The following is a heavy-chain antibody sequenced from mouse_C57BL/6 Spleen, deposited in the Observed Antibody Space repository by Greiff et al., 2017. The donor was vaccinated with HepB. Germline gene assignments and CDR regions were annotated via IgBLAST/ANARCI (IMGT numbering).Heavy chain of an antibody. CDR2: IHPNSGST. D-gene: IGHD1-1*01. V-gene: IGHV1-64*01. Sequence: QVQLQQPGAELVKPGASVKLSCKASGYTFTSYWMHWVKQRPGQGLEWIGMIHPNSGSTNYNEKFKSKATLTVDKSSSTAYMQLSSLTSEDSAVYYCPRWGTTVVANAMDYWGQGTSVTVSS. J-gene: IGHJ4*01. CDR3: PRWGTTVVANAMDY. CDR1: GYTFTSYW.